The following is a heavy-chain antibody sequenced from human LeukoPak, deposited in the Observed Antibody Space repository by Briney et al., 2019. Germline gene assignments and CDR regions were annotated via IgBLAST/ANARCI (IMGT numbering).Heavy chain of an antibody. V-gene: IGHV3-23*01. Sequence: GGSLRLYCAASGFDFSNHAVSWSRQAPGKGLEWVSGSSGRNERIIYADSVKGRFTISRDNSKNTLYLQMNSLTAEDTAVYYCARASCGGNCYYTFYSGGQGTLVTVSS. D-gene: IGHD2-21*01. CDR2: SSGRNERI. J-gene: IGHJ4*02. CDR1: GFDFSNHA. CDR3: ARASCGGNCYYTFYS.